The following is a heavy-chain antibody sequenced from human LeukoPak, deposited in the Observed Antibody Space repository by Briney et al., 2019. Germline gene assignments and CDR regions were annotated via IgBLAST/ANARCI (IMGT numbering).Heavy chain of an antibody. CDR2: INHSGST. J-gene: IGHJ4*02. D-gene: IGHD4-17*01. CDR1: GGSFSGYY. Sequence: SETLSLTCAVYGGSFSGYYWSWIRQPPGKGLEWIGEINHSGSTNYNPSLKSQVTISVDTSKNQFSLKLSSVTAADTAVYYCARAKSKRGSYGDRFDYWGQGTLVTVSS. CDR3: ARAKSKRGSYGDRFDY. V-gene: IGHV4-34*01.